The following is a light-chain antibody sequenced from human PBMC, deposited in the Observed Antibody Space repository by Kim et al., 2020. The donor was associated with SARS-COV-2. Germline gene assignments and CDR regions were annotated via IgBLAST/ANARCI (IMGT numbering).Light chain of an antibody. V-gene: IGKV1-33*01. J-gene: IGKJ4*01. CDR2: DTS. CDR1: QALGKY. Sequence: VEARVTIPCRASQALGKYLNWYQQKPGKAPRLLIHDTSTLQTGVPPRFSGSGSGTDFTLTINTLQPEDIATYYCQQFDDLPVTFGGGTKVDIK. CDR3: QQFDDLPVT.